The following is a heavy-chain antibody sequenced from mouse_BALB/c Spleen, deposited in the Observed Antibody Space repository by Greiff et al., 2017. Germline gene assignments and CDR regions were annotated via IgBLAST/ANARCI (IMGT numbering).Heavy chain of an antibody. Sequence: EVKVVESGGGLVKPGGSLKLSCAASGFTFSDYYMYWVRQTPEKRLEWVATISDGGSYTYYPDSVKGRFTISRDNAKNNLYLQMSSLKSEDTAMYYCARPSYYGNYNYAMDYWGQGTSVTVSS. CDR1: GFTFSDYY. J-gene: IGHJ4*01. CDR3: ARPSYYGNYNYAMDY. CDR2: ISDGGSYT. V-gene: IGHV5-4*02. D-gene: IGHD2-10*01.